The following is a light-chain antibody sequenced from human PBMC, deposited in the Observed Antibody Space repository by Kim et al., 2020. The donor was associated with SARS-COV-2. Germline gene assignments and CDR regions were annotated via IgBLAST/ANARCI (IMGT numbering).Light chain of an antibody. Sequence: ASVGDRVTITCRATQGISTSLSWYQQKPGKAPSLLIYAASSLQSGVPSRFSGSGYGTEFTLTISSLQPEDFATYYCQQHNSYPRTFGGGTKVEIK. V-gene: IGKV1-17*01. CDR2: AAS. J-gene: IGKJ4*02. CDR3: QQHNSYPRT. CDR1: QGISTS.